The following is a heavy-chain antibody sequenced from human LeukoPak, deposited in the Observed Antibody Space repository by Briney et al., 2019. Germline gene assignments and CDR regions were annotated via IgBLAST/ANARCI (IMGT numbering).Heavy chain of an antibody. CDR1: GYTFTSYY. CDR3: ARGYGVSRFDIVVVPAPDFDY. Sequence: GASVKVSCKASGYTFTSYYMHWVRQAPGQGLEWMGIINPSGGSTSYAQKFQGRVTMTRDTSTSTVYMELSSLRSEDTAVYYCARGYGVSRFDIVVVPAPDFDYWGQGTLVTVSS. V-gene: IGHV1-46*01. J-gene: IGHJ4*02. D-gene: IGHD2-2*01. CDR2: INPSGGST.